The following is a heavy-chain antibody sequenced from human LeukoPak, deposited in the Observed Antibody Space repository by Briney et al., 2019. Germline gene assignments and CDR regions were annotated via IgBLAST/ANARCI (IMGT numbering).Heavy chain of an antibody. J-gene: IGHJ6*02. D-gene: IGHD6-13*01. Sequence: ASVKVSFKASGYTFTSYDINWVRQATGQGLEWMGWMNPNSGNTGYAQKFQGRVTMTRNTSISTAYMELSSLRSEDTAVYYCARGQSSSWQYYYYYYYGMDVWGQGTTVTVSS. CDR3: ARGQSSSWQYYYYYYYGMDV. CDR2: MNPNSGNT. CDR1: GYTFTSYD. V-gene: IGHV1-8*01.